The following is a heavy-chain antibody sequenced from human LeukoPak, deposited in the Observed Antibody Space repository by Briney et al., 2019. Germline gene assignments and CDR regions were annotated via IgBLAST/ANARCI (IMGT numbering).Heavy chain of an antibody. D-gene: IGHD1-1*01. V-gene: IGHV1-8*01. CDR1: GYTFINYD. J-gene: IGHJ4*01. CDR3: TRGRGGTIDRGYMDY. CDR2: MNSNTGNT. Sequence: ASVKVSCKASGYTFINYDIMWVRQATGQGLEWMGWMNSNTGNTGYAQRFQGRVTMTRDPSMSTAYMDLSSLVSEDTAIYYCTRGRGGTIDRGYMDYWGQGTLVTVSS.